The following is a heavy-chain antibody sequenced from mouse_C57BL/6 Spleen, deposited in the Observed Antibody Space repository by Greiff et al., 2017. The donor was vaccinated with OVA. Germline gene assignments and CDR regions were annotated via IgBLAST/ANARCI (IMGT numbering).Heavy chain of an antibody. Sequence: QVQLQQPGAELVKPGASVKMSCKASGYTFTSYWITWVKQRPGQGLEWIGDIYPGSGSTNYNEKFKSKATLTVDTSSSTAYMQLSSLTSEDSAVYYCARSYDDDDYCAMDYWGQGTSVTVSS. CDR3: ARSYDDDDYCAMDY. CDR1: GYTFTSYW. J-gene: IGHJ4*01. CDR2: IYPGSGST. D-gene: IGHD2-4*01. V-gene: IGHV1-55*01.